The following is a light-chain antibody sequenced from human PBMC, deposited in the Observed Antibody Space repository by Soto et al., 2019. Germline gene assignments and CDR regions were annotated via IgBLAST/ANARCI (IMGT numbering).Light chain of an antibody. J-gene: IGKJ1*01. CDR2: ATS. CDR1: HRVSSY. CDR3: QQYSNSLPWT. Sequence: EIVMTQSPATLSVSPGERATLSCRASHRVSSYLAWYQQKPGQAPRLLIYATSTRATGIPARFSGSGSGTEFTLTISSLQSEDFAVYFCQQYSNSLPWTFGRGTKVDIK. V-gene: IGKV3-15*01.